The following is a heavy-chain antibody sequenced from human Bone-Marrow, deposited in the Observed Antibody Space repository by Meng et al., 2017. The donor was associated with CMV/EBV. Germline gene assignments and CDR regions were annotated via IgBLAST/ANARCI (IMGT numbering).Heavy chain of an antibody. Sequence: SETLALTCAVYGGSFRGYYWSWIRQPPGKGLEWIGYIYYSGSTNYNPSLKSRVTISVDTSKNQFSLKLSSVTAADTAVYYCARTLGYCSSTSCYLPAYFDYWGQGTLVTVSS. CDR1: GGSFRGYY. J-gene: IGHJ4*02. CDR2: IYYSGST. CDR3: ARTLGYCSSTSCYLPAYFDY. D-gene: IGHD2-2*01. V-gene: IGHV4-59*01.